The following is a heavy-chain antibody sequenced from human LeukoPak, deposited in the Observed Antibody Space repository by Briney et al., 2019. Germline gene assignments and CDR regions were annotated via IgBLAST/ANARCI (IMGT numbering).Heavy chain of an antibody. CDR2: IWYDGSND. V-gene: IGHV3-33*06. CDR1: GFTFSNYA. Sequence: GGSLRLSCAASGFTFSNYAMHWVRQAPGKGLEWVAVIWYDGSNDYYANSVKGRFTISRDNSKSTLYLQMNRLRAEDTAVHYCAKETGAMVTLVDYWGQGTLVTVSS. D-gene: IGHD5-18*01. CDR3: AKETGAMVTLVDY. J-gene: IGHJ4*02.